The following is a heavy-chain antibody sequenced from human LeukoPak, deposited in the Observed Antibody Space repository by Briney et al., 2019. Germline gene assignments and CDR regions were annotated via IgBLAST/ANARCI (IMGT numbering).Heavy chain of an antibody. CDR2: ISYDGSNK. V-gene: IGHV3-30*18. D-gene: IGHD5-18*01. J-gene: IGHJ4*02. Sequence: GGSLRLSCAASGFTFSSHDMHWVRQAPGKGLEWVAVISYDGSNKYYADSVKGRFTISRDNSKNTLYLQMNSLRAEDTAVYYCAKDGRHSYGQLDYWGQGTLVTVSS. CDR3: AKDGRHSYGQLDY. CDR1: GFTFSSHD.